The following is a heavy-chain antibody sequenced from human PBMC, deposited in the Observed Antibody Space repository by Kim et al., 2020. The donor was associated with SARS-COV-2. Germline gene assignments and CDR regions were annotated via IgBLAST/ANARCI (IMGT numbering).Heavy chain of an antibody. J-gene: IGHJ5*02. D-gene: IGHD3-22*01. CDR1: GGSISSSSYY. CDR3: ARLMCITLIVVVIPTGWFDP. V-gene: IGHV4-39*01. CDR2: VYYSGST. Sequence: SETLSLTCTVSGGSISSSSYYWGWIRQPPGKGLEWIGSVYYSGSTYYNPSLKSRVTISVDTSKNQFSLKLSSATAADTDVYYCARLMCITLIVVVIPTGWFDPWGQGTLVNVST.